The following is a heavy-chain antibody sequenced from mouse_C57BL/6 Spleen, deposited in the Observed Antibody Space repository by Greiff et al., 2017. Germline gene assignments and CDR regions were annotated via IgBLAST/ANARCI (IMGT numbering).Heavy chain of an antibody. D-gene: IGHD3-1*01. Sequence: QVQLQQSGAELVRPGTSVKVSCKASGYAFTNYLIEWVKQRPGQGLEWIGVINPGSGGTNYNEKFKGKATLTADKSSSTAYMQLSSLTSEDSAVYFCARGLSAMDYWGQGTSVTVSS. CDR3: ARGLSAMDY. CDR1: GYAFTNYL. CDR2: INPGSGGT. J-gene: IGHJ4*01. V-gene: IGHV1-54*01.